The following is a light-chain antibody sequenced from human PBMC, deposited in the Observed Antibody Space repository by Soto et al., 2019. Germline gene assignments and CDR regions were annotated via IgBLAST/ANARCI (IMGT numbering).Light chain of an antibody. CDR3: SSYTSRTTVV. CDR1: SSDVGGYNY. V-gene: IGLV2-14*01. Sequence: QSVLTQPASVSGSPGQSITISCTGTSSDVGGYNYVSWYQQHPGKAPKLMIYEVSNRPSGVSFRFSGSKSGNTASLTISGLQAEDEADYYCSSYTSRTTVVFGTGTKVTVL. CDR2: EVS. J-gene: IGLJ1*01.